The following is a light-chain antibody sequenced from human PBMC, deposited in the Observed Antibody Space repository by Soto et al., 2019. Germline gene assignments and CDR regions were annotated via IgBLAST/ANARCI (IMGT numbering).Light chain of an antibody. Sequence: IVSSQAPVTLSLSPGETATLTSRSSQSFNSIYIAWYQQKPGQAPRLLIYGASSRATGIPDRIRSSGCGTDVSLTIISRQQEDDSAVYCRQQYGSSRTFGRGTKVDIK. CDR1: QSFNSIY. J-gene: IGKJ4*02. CDR3: QQYGSSRT. V-gene: IGKV3-20*01. CDR2: GAS.